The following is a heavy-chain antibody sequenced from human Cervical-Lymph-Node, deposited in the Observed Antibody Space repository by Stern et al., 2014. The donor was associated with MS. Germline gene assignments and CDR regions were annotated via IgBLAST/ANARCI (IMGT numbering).Heavy chain of an antibody. J-gene: IGHJ4*02. Sequence: EVQLVESGGGLVQPGGSLRLSCAASGVTVDGSYLSWVRQAPGKGLEWVSVMYSGGATLYADSVKGRFSISRDDSKNMLYLQMNSLRGDDTAVYYCARDSTSPGRWGYWGQGALVTVSS. V-gene: IGHV3-66*02. CDR3: ARDSTSPGRWGY. D-gene: IGHD2-2*01. CDR2: MYSGGAT. CDR1: GVTVDGSY.